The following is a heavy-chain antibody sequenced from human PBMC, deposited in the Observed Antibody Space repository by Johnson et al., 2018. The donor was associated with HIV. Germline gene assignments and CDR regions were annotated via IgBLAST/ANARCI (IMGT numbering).Heavy chain of an antibody. V-gene: IGHV3-7*01. CDR2: IKQDGSEK. CDR3: ARDLRWSYDAFDI. J-gene: IGHJ3*02. Sequence: VQLVESGGGVVQPGMSLRLSYADSGFTFSSYWMSWVRQAPGKGLEWVANIKQDGSEKYYVDSVKGRFTISRDNAKNSLYLQMNSLRAEDTAVYYCARDLRWSYDAFDIWGQGTMVTVSS. D-gene: IGHD5-24*01. CDR1: GFTFSSYW.